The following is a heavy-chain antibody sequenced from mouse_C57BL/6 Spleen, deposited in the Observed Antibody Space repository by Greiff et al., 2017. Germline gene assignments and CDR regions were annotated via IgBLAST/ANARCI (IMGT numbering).Heavy chain of an antibody. J-gene: IGHJ1*03. CDR1: GYTFTSYW. CDR3: ARRNYDYDVWYFDV. Sequence: VQLQQPGAELVKPGASVKLSCKASGYTFTSYWMHWVKQRPGQGLEWIGMIHPNSGSTNYNEKFKSKATLTVDKSSSTAYMQLSSLISEDSAVYYCARRNYDYDVWYFDVWGTGTTVTVSS. CDR2: IHPNSGST. D-gene: IGHD2-4*01. V-gene: IGHV1-64*01.